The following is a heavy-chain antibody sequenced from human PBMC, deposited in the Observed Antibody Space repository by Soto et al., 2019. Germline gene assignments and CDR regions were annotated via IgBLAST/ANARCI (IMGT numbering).Heavy chain of an antibody. CDR3: AKLRDYYYYMDV. CDR1: GGTFSSYT. J-gene: IGHJ6*03. CDR2: IIPILGIA. V-gene: IGHV1-69*02. Sequence: ASVKVSCKASGGTFSSYTISWVRQAPGQGLEWMGRIIPILGIANYAQKFQGRVTITADKSTSTAYMELSSLRSEDTAVYYCAKLRDYYYYMDVWGKGTTVTVSS. D-gene: IGHD1-26*01.